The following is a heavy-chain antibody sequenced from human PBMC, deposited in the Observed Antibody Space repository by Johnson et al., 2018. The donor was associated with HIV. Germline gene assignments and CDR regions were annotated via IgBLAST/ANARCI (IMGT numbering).Heavy chain of an antibody. D-gene: IGHD3-3*01. J-gene: IGHJ3*01. V-gene: IGHV3-30*02. CDR2: IRYDGSEK. CDR1: GFTFSTYG. CDR3: ARAGGTPFNFWSGYNREGDAFDV. Sequence: QVQLVESGGGVVQPGGSLRLSCAASGFTFSTYGVHWVRQAPGKGLEWVAFIRYDGSEKVYVDSVKGRFTVSSDNASQSLYLQMNSLRVEDTTVYYCARAGGTPFNFWSGYNREGDAFDVWGQGTMVTVSS.